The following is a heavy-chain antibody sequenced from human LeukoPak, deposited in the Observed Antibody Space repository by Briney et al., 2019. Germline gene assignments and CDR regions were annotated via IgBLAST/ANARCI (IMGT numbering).Heavy chain of an antibody. D-gene: IGHD4-23*01. J-gene: IGHJ3*02. V-gene: IGHV4-4*07. CDR3: ARLPTVVTRVAFDI. CDR2: IYTSGST. CDR1: GGSISSYY. Sequence: SETLSLTCTVSGGSISSYYWSWIRQPAGKGLEWIGRIYTSGSTNYNPSLKSRVTMSIDTSKSQFSLKLSSVTAADTAVYCCARLPTVVTRVAFDIWGQGTMVTASS.